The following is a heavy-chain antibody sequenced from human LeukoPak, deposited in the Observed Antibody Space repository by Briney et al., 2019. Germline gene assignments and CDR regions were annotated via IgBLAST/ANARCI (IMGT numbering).Heavy chain of an antibody. CDR2: IFTGGRS. CDR3: ASGGGSTYDY. CDR1: GGSIRGYY. V-gene: IGHV4-59*01. Sequence: SETLSLTCTVSGGSIRGYYWSWIRQPPGKGLEWIGYIFTGGRSNYNPSLKRRVTISVDTSKNQYSLKLSPVIAADTAVYYCASGGGSTYDYWGQGTLVTVSS. D-gene: IGHD6-13*01. J-gene: IGHJ4*02.